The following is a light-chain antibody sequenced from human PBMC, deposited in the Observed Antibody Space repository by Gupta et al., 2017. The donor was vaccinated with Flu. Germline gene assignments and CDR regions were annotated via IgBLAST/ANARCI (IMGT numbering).Light chain of an antibody. CDR1: SGSIASNY. J-gene: IGLJ2*01. CDR2: EDK. Sequence: SGSIASNYVQWYQRRPDSSPTSVIYEDKQRPSGVPDRFSGSIDRSSNSASLTISGLKTEDEADYYCQSYDTTYVIFGGGTKLTVL. V-gene: IGLV6-57*01. CDR3: QSYDTTYVI.